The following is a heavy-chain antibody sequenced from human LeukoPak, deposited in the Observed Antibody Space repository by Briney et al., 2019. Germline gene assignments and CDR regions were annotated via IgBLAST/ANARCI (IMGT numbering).Heavy chain of an antibody. V-gene: IGHV3-23*01. CDR3: AKDARRTSGWYYFDY. CDR2: ISDSGGTT. CDR1: GFTFSSYA. J-gene: IGHJ4*02. Sequence: GGSLRLSCAASGFTFSSYAMAWVRQAPGKGLEWVAAISDSGGTTYYADSVRGRFTISRDNSKSTLYLQMNSLRAEDTAVYYCAKDARRTSGWYYFDYWGQGTLVTVSS. D-gene: IGHD6-19*01.